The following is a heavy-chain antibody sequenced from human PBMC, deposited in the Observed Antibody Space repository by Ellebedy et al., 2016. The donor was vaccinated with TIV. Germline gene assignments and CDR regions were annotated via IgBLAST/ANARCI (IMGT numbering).Heavy chain of an antibody. D-gene: IGHD4-11*01. CDR2: ISGGGDNT. Sequence: PGGSLRLSCAASGFTFGSYAMNWVRQAPGKGLEWVSGISGGGDNTYYGDSVMGRFTISRDNSKSTLYLQMNSLRAEDTAMYYCARDDGASNPSAFDYWGQGTLVTVSS. V-gene: IGHV3-23*01. CDR1: GFTFGSYA. CDR3: ARDDGASNPSAFDY. J-gene: IGHJ4*02.